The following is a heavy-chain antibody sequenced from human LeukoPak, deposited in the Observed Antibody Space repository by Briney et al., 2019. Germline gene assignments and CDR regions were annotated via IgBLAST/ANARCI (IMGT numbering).Heavy chain of an antibody. CDR3: VGYGSGSYYNYYMDV. V-gene: IGHV3-30*03. J-gene: IGHJ6*03. CDR2: ISYDGSNK. Sequence: GGSLRLSCAASGFTFSSYGMHWVRQAPGKGLEWVAVISYDGSNKYYADSVKGRFTISRDNSKNTLYLQMSSLRAEDTAVYYCVGYGSGSYYNYYMDVWGKGTTVTVSS. D-gene: IGHD3-10*01. CDR1: GFTFSSYG.